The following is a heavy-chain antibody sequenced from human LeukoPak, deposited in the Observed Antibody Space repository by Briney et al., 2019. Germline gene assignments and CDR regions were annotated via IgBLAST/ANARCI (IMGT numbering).Heavy chain of an antibody. CDR2: IYSGGST. D-gene: IGHD3-10*01. CDR1: GFTVSSNY. V-gene: IGHV3-53*01. J-gene: IGHJ3*02. Sequence: PGGSLRLSCAASGFTVSSNYMSWVRQAPGKGLEWVSVIYSGGSTYYADSVKGRFTISRDNSKNTLYLQMNSLRAEDTAVYYCAREDGSGSDAFDIWGQGTMVTVSS. CDR3: AREDGSGSDAFDI.